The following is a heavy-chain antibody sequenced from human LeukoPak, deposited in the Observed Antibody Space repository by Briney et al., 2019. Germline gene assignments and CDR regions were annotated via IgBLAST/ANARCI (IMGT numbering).Heavy chain of an antibody. V-gene: IGHV1-18*01. CDR2: ISAYNGNT. D-gene: IGHD3-22*01. J-gene: IGHJ4*02. CDR1: GGTFSSYA. Sequence: GASVKVSCKASGGTFSSYAISWVRQAPGQGLEWMGWISAYNGNTNYAQKLQGRVTMTTDTSTSTAYMELRSLRSDDTAVYYCARDRVRNYYDSSGYYPDTGYWGQGTLVTVSS. CDR3: ARDRVRNYYDSSGYYPDTGY.